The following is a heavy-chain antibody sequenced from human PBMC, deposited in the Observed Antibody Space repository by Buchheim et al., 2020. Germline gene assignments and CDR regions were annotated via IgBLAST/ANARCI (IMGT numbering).Heavy chain of an antibody. CDR1: GFTFSSYG. J-gene: IGHJ4*02. V-gene: IGHV3-33*01. D-gene: IGHD3-10*01. CDR2: IWYDGSNK. Sequence: QVQLVESGGGVVQPGRSLRLSCAASGFTFSSYGMHWVRQAPGKGLEWVAVIWYDGSNKYYADSVKGRFTIYRDNSKNTLYLQMNSLRAEDTAVYYCARDYYGSGSYYRGIDYWGQGTL. CDR3: ARDYYGSGSYYRGIDY.